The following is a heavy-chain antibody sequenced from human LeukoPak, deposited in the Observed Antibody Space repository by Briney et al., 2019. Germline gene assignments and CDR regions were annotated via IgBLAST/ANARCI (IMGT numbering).Heavy chain of an antibody. V-gene: IGHV3-23*01. J-gene: IGHJ6*02. CDR1: GFTFSDAW. Sequence: HPGGSLRLSCAASGFTFSDAWMNWVRQAPGKGLEWVSSISEIGGRTYYADSVKGRFTISRENSRNTVYLQMNNLRADDTAVYYCAKDRSPSGGSWGGMDVWGQGITVTVSS. D-gene: IGHD2-15*01. CDR2: ISEIGGRT. CDR3: AKDRSPSGGSWGGMDV.